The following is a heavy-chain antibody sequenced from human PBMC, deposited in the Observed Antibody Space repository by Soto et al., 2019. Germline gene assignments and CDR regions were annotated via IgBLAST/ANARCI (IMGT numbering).Heavy chain of an antibody. CDR1: GCLCSSFD. Sequence: PGGSLRLSCAVSGCLCSSFDMSWVRQAPGKGLDWVSTILVGGSTHYEDSVKGRFTISRDTSKNAVYLQMNSLTAGDTAVYYCAKATATSGGAFEIYGQGTLVTVSS. V-gene: IGHV3-23*01. CDR2: ILVGGST. J-gene: IGHJ3*02. D-gene: IGHD1-1*01. CDR3: AKATATSGGAFEI.